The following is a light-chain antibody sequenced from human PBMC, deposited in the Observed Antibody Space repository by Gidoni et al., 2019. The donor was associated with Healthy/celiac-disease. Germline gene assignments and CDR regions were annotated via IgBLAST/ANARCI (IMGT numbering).Light chain of an antibody. CDR1: QSVSSN. J-gene: IGKJ5*01. V-gene: IGKV3-15*01. CDR2: GAS. CDR3: QQYNNWPP. Sequence: EIVMTQSQATLSVSPGERSTLSSRASQSVSSNLAWYQQKPAQAPRLLISGASTRATGTPARFSGSGSGTEFTLTISSLPSEDFAVYYCQQYNNWPPFGQGTRLEIK.